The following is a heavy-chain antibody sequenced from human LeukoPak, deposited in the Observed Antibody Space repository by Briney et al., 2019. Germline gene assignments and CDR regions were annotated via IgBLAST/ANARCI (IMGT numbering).Heavy chain of an antibody. Sequence: PSQTLSLTCTVSGASISSGDKYWSWIRQPPRKGLEWIGYIYYSGSTYYNPSLKSRLTISVDTSKNQFSLKLDSVTAADTAVYYCARAKGTAYGSALWGQGTLVTVSS. CDR2: IYYSGST. J-gene: IGHJ4*02. CDR3: ARAKGTAYGSAL. D-gene: IGHD2-8*02. CDR1: GASISSGDKY. V-gene: IGHV4-30-4*01.